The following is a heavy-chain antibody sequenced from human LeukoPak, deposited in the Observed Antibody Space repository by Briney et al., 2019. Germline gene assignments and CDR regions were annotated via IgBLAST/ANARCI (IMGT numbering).Heavy chain of an antibody. D-gene: IGHD3-16*02. CDR3: ATSALDDYIWGTYRHPLEF. Sequence: ASVKVSCKVSGNTLTDSSMHWVRQAPGKGLEWMGGFEPEDGDTVYAQKFQGRVIMTEDTSTDTGYMELSSLRSEDTAVYYCATSALDDYIWGTYRHPLEFWGQGTLVTVSS. V-gene: IGHV1-24*01. CDR1: GNTLTDSS. CDR2: FEPEDGDT. J-gene: IGHJ4*02.